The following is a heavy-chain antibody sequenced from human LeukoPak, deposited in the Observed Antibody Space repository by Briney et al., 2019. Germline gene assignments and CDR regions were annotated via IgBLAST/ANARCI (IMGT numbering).Heavy chain of an antibody. Sequence: GGSLRLSCVASGFTFSNFWMNWIRQAPGKGLEWVGRIYSKTDGGTTNYAAPVKGRFTISRDDSKSNAYLQMNSLKTEDTAVYYCTSATITIFGVVPIDYWGQGTLVTVSS. D-gene: IGHD3-3*01. CDR2: IYSKTDGGTT. CDR1: GFTFSNFW. V-gene: IGHV3-15*07. CDR3: TSATITIFGVVPIDY. J-gene: IGHJ4*02.